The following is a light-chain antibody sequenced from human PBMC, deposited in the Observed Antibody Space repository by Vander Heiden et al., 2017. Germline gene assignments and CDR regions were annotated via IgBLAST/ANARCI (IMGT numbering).Light chain of an antibody. Sequence: QTVVTQAQPFLASPAGTVTLTCGWSSGSVSTGYYPSWYQQTPGQAPRTLIYNTKTRSSGVPDRFSGSILGNKAALTITGAQADDESDYYCVLNMGSDISLFGGGTKLTVL. V-gene: IGLV8-61*01. J-gene: IGLJ2*01. CDR3: VLNMGSDISL. CDR1: SGSVSTGYY. CDR2: NTK.